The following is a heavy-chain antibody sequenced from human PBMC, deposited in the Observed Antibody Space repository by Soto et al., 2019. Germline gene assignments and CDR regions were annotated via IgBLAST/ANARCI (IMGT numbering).Heavy chain of an antibody. J-gene: IGHJ4*02. CDR3: ARVNKLLMVHGDY. Sequence: EVQLVESGGGLVQPGGSLRLSCAASGFTFSSYWMSWVRQAPGKGLEWVANIKQDGSEKYYVDSVKGRFTISRDNAKNSRYLQMNSLRAEDTAVYYCARVNKLLMVHGDYWGQGTLVTVSS. D-gene: IGHD2-15*01. CDR1: GFTFSSYW. CDR2: IKQDGSEK. V-gene: IGHV3-7*01.